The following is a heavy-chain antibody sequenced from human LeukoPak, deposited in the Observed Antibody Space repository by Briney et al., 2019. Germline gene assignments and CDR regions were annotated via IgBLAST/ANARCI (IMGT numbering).Heavy chain of an antibody. CDR3: AKDSGSYGGTYYFDY. CDR2: ISWNSGSI. J-gene: IGHJ4*02. D-gene: IGHD1-26*01. V-gene: IGHV3-9*01. Sequence: PGRSLRLSCAASGFTFDDYAMHWVRQAPGKGLEWVSGISWNSGSIGYADSVKGRFTISRDNAKNSLYLQMNSLRAEDTALYYCAKDSGSYGGTYYFDYWGQGTLVTVSS. CDR1: GFTFDDYA.